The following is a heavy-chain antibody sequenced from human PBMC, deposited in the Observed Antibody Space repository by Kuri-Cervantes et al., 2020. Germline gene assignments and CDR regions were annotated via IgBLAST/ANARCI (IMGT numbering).Heavy chain of an antibody. V-gene: IGHV4-59*12. CDR3: ARRLGYCSGGSCYYMDV. J-gene: IGHJ6*03. Sequence: SETLSLTCSVSGGSINNYFWNWIRQPPGKGLEWIGYIYYSGYTNYNPSLKSRVTISVDTSKNQFSLKLNSVTAADTAVYYCARRLGYCSGGSCYYMDVWGKGTTVTDSS. CDR1: GGSINNYF. D-gene: IGHD2-15*01. CDR2: IYYSGYT.